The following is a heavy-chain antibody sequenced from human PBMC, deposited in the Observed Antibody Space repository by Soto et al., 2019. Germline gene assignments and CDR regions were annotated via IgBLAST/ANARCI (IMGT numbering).Heavy chain of an antibody. V-gene: IGHV3-11*05. D-gene: IGHD3-10*01. CDR2: ISSSSRYT. CDR3: ARERRGSGSYYNYYYYGMDV. Sequence: APGKGLEWVSYISSSSRYTNYADSVKGRFTISRDNAKNSLYLQMNSLRAEDTAVYYCARERRGSGSYYNYYYYGMDVWGQGTTVTVSS. J-gene: IGHJ6*02.